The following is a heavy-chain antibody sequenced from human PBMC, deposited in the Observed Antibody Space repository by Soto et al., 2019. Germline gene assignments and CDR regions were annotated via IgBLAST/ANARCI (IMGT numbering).Heavy chain of an antibody. CDR2: IKHDTSEA. J-gene: IGHJ4*02. Sequence: LRLSCAASGFKFSNYWMSWVRQAPGKGLEWVGNIKHDTSEAHYADSVKGRFTITRDNIKNFLFLQMNGLRADDTASYYCARDGLLFSGPYRPSRFDYWGLGTLVTVS. CDR1: GFKFSNYW. CDR3: ARDGLLFSGPYRPSRFDY. D-gene: IGHD3-16*02. V-gene: IGHV3-7*03.